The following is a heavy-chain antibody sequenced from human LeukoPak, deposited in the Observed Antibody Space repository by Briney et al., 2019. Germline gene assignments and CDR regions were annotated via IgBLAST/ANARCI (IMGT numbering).Heavy chain of an antibody. D-gene: IGHD3-22*01. V-gene: IGHV1-46*01. J-gene: IGHJ4*02. CDR3: ASSTYYYDSSGYNPFDY. Sequence: ASVKVSCKASGYTFTSYYMHWVRQAPGQGLEWMGIINPSGGSTSYAQKFQGRATMTRDTSTSTVYMELSSLRSEDTAVYYCASSTYYYDSSGYNPFDYWGQGTLVTVSS. CDR1: GYTFTSYY. CDR2: INPSGGST.